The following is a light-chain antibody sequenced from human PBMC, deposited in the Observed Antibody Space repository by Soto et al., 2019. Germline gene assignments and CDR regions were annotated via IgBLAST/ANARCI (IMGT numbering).Light chain of an antibody. J-gene: IGKJ5*01. V-gene: IGKV1-27*01. CDR1: QGISNY. CDR2: AAS. CDR3: QKYNSVPIT. Sequence: DIPMTQSPSSLSASVGDRVTITCRASQGISNYLAWYQQKPGKVPKLLIYAASTLQSGVPSRFSGRGSGTDFTLTISSLQPEDVATFYCQKYNSVPITFGQGTRLEIK.